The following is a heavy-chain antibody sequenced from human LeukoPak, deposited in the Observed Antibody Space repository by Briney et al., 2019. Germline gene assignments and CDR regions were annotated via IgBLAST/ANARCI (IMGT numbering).Heavy chain of an antibody. CDR1: GFTVSSNY. CDR2: IYSGGST. J-gene: IGHJ3*02. Sequence: GGSLRLSRAASGFTVSSNYMSWVRQAPGKGLEWVSVIYSGGSTYYADSVKGRFTISRHNSKNTLYLQMNSLRAEDTAVYYCARWTSCSGGSCYSPVSGAFDIWGQGTMVTVSS. D-gene: IGHD2-15*01. CDR3: ARWTSCSGGSCYSPVSGAFDI. V-gene: IGHV3-53*04.